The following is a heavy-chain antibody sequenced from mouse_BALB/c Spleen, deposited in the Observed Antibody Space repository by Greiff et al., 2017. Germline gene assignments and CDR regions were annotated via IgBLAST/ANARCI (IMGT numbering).Heavy chain of an antibody. Sequence: EVQVVESGPSLVKPSQTLSLTCSVTGDSITSGYWNWIRKFPGNKLEYMGYISYSGSTYYNPSLKSRISITRDTSKSQYYLQLNSVTTEDTATYYCARSYYRYEGAMDYWGQGTSVTVSS. CDR3: ARSYYRYEGAMDY. V-gene: IGHV3-8*02. J-gene: IGHJ4*01. CDR2: ISYSGST. D-gene: IGHD2-14*01. CDR1: GDSITSGY.